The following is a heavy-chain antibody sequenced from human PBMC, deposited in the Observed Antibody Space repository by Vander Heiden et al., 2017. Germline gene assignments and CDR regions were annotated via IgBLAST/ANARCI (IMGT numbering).Heavy chain of an antibody. D-gene: IGHD3-22*01. V-gene: IGHV3-30*18. CDR3: AKDYYPHMTFIVVVTNSLDY. CDR1: GFSITTFG. J-gene: IGHJ4*02. Sequence: VHLVEFVAGVVQLGRILRPSCEDPGFSITTFGLLWVRQGPGKGLEWVAVMSSDGSETYYAGSVKGRFTISRDNFKNTLYLEMNSLRVEDTAVYYCAKDYYPHMTFIVVVTNSLDYWGQGTLLTVSS. CDR2: MSSDGSET.